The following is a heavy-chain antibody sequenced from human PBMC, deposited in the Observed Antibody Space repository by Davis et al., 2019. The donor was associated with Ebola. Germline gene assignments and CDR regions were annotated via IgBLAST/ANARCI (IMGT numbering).Heavy chain of an antibody. J-gene: IGHJ6*02. CDR3: ERVSEGIAAAGTFNYYYGMDV. V-gene: IGHV1-69*04. D-gene: IGHD6-13*01. Sequence: SVKVSCKASGGTFSRYAISWVRQAPGQGLEWMGRIIPILGIANYAQKFQGRVTITADKSTSTAYMELSSLRSEDTAVYYCERVSEGIAAAGTFNYYYGMDVWGQGTTVTVSS. CDR1: GGTFSRYA. CDR2: IIPILGIA.